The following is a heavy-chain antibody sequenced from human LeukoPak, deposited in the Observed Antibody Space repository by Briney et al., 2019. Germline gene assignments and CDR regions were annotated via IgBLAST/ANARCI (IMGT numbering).Heavy chain of an antibody. J-gene: IGHJ4*02. Sequence: ASVKVSSKASGYTFTSYAMNWVRQAPGQGLEWMGWINTNTGNPTYAQGFTGRFVFSLDTSVSTAYLQISSLKAEDTAVYYCARVPYYYDSSGYHWAPDYWGQGTLVTVSS. CDR2: INTNTGNP. V-gene: IGHV7-4-1*02. D-gene: IGHD3-22*01. CDR3: ARVPYYYDSSGYHWAPDY. CDR1: GYTFTSYA.